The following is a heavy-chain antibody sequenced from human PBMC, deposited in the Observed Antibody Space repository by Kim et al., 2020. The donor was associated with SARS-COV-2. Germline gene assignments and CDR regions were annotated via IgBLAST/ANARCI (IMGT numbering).Heavy chain of an antibody. D-gene: IGHD1-1*01. CDR2: ISHNGGT. CDR1: GGSISRNDF. CDR3: AREGATADYRTRASWFFDL. J-gene: IGHJ2*01. V-gene: IGHV4-4*02. Sequence: SETLSLTCAVSGGSISRNDFWSWVRQPPGKGLEWIGEISHNGGTNYNPSLRSRVFISVDKSKNQFSLKVDSVTAADTAMYYCAREGATADYRTRASWFFDLWGRGTLVTVSS.